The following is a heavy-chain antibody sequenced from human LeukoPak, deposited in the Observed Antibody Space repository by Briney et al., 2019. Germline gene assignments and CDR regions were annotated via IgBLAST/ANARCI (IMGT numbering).Heavy chain of an antibody. V-gene: IGHV5-51*01. CDR1: AYSFNSYW. Sequence: GESLKISCQGSAYSFNSYWIAWVRQMPGKGLEWMGIIYPGGSDTRYSPSFQRQITMSADKSINTAYLRWSSLKDSDTAMYYCARAYYCGGGGCKLEYWGQGTLITVSS. J-gene: IGHJ4*02. CDR2: IYPGGSDT. CDR3: ARAYYCGGGGCKLEY. D-gene: IGHD2-21*01.